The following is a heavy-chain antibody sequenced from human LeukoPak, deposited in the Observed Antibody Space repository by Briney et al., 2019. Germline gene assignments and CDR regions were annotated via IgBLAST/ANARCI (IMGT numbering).Heavy chain of an antibody. CDR2: IYSGGNT. CDR1: GFTIGSNY. CDR3: ARGGGGDCYPY. D-gene: IGHD2-21*02. Sequence: PGGSLSLSCAASGFTIGSNYMSWVRQAPGKGLEWVSVIYSGGNTYYADSVKGRFTISRDNSKNTVYLQMNSLRAEDTAVYYRARGGGGDCYPYWGQGTLVTVSS. J-gene: IGHJ4*02. V-gene: IGHV3-66*01.